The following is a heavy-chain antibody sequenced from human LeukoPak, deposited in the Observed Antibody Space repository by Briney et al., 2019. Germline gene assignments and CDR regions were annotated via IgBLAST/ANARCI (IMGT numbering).Heavy chain of an antibody. J-gene: IGHJ5*02. V-gene: IGHV6-1*01. Sequence: SQTLSLTCALSGDSVSTNSVTWNWIRQSPSRGLEWLGTTYYRSTWYNDYAVSVRGRITVNPDTSKNQYSLHLNSVTSEGTAVYYCARRLTQYDCFDPWGQGILVTVSS. D-gene: IGHD2-2*01. CDR3: ARRLTQYDCFDP. CDR2: TYYRSTWYN. CDR1: GDSVSTNSVT.